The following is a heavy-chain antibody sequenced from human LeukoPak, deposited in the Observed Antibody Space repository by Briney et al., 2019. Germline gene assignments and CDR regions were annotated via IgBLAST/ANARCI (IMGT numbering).Heavy chain of an antibody. J-gene: IGHJ6*03. D-gene: IGHD3-3*01. V-gene: IGHV4-59*01. CDR3: ARVYAGDFWSGYYYYMDV. CDR2: IYYSGST. CDR1: GGSISSYY. Sequence: PSETLSLTCTVSGGSISSYYWSWIRQPPGKGLEWIGYIYYSGSTNYNPSLKSRVTISVDTSKNQFSLKLSSVTAADTAVYYCARVYAGDFWSGYYYYMDVWGKGTTVTVSS.